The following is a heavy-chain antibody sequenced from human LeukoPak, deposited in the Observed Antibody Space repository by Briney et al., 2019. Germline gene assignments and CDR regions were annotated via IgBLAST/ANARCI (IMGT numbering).Heavy chain of an antibody. Sequence: PGESLKISCKGSGYSFTSYWIGWVRPMPGKGLEWMGIIYPGDSDTRYSPSFQGQVTISADKSIRTANLQWSSLKASDTAMYYCARQSYYYDSSGYYGMDVWGQGTTVTVSS. D-gene: IGHD3-22*01. V-gene: IGHV5-51*01. CDR3: ARQSYYYDSSGYYGMDV. J-gene: IGHJ6*02. CDR2: IYPGDSDT. CDR1: GYSFTSYW.